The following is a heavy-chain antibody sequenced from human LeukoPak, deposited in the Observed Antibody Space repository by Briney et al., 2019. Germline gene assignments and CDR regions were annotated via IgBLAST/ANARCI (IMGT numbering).Heavy chain of an antibody. Sequence: GASLKISCKGSGSTFTNYWIGWVRQLPGKGLEWMGIIYPGDSDTRYSPSFQGQVTISADKSISTAYLQWSSLKASDTAMYYCARSPGSSGYFLYPMDYWGQGTLVTVSS. CDR3: ARSPGSSGYFLYPMDY. D-gene: IGHD3-22*01. CDR1: GSTFTNYW. V-gene: IGHV5-51*01. CDR2: IYPGDSDT. J-gene: IGHJ4*02.